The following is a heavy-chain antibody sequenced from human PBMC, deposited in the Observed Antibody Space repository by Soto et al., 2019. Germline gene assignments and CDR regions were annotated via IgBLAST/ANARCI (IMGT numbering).Heavy chain of an antibody. CDR3: ARGDCTNGVCYVNYYYGMDV. D-gene: IGHD2-8*01. V-gene: IGHV1-18*01. Sequence: ASVKVSCKASGYTFTSYAISWVRQAPGQGLEWMGWISPYNGNTNYAQNLQGRVTLTTDTSTSTAFMELRSLRSDDTAVYYCARGDCTNGVCYVNYYYGMDVWGQGTTVTVSS. CDR2: ISPYNGNT. CDR1: GYTFTSYA. J-gene: IGHJ6*02.